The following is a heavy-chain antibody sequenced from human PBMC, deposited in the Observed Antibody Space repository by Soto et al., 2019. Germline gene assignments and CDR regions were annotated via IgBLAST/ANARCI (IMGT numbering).Heavy chain of an antibody. CDR2: MNPNSGNT. D-gene: IGHD1-26*01. CDR3: ARDDSGYSDSHYIDSFHF. CDR1: GYTFTSYD. J-gene: IGHJ4*02. Sequence: ASVKVSFKASGYTFTSYDINWVRQATGQGLEWMGWMNPNSGNTGYAQKFQGRVTMTRNTSAGTTYMELSSLTSEDTAIYYCARDDSGYSDSHYIDSFHFWGQGTLVTV. V-gene: IGHV1-8*01.